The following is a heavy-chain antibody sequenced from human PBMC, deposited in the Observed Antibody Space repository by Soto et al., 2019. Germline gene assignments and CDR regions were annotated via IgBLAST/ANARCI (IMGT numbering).Heavy chain of an antibody. Sequence: SGPTLVKPTHNLTLTCTFSGFSLSTSGVGVGWIRQPQGKALEWLARMYWEDDNRHSPYLESRLTIPKDSSKNPVVLRMPNMDPLDTATYYCAHKGSEEDGIAAAGTPFDYWGQGTLVTGSS. D-gene: IGHD6-13*01. CDR3: AHKGSEEDGIAAAGTPFDY. V-gene: IGHV2-5*02. CDR1: GFSLSTSGVG. CDR2: MYWEDDN. J-gene: IGHJ4*02.